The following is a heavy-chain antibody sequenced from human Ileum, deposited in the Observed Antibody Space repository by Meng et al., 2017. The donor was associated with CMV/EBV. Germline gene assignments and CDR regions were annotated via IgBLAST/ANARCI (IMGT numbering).Heavy chain of an antibody. D-gene: IGHD3-16*01. V-gene: IGHV4-34*01. CDR3: ARGGFGKGRGSWFDP. Sequence: YSGCFSGYYWSWIRQSPGKGLEWIGEINRGGSTNYNPSLKRRVTITVDTYKNQFSQKLTSVAAANTAVYCCARGGFGKGRGSWFDPWGQGTLVTVSS. CDR2: INRGGST. CDR1: SGCFSGYY. J-gene: IGHJ5*02.